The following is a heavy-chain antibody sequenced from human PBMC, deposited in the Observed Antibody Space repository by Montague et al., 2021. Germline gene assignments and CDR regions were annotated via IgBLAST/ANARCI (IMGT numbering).Heavy chain of an antibody. CDR1: GDSVSSNSVT. CDR2: TYYRSKWAN. D-gene: IGHD6-19*01. V-gene: IGHV6-1*01. CDR3: VRQSVSGKFDY. Sequence: CAISGDSVSSNSVTWHWISQSPSRGLEWLGRTYYRSKWANDYALSVRSRITFNPDTSKNQFSLQLDSVTPEDTAVYYCVRQSVSGKFDYWGQGTRVTVSS. J-gene: IGHJ4*02.